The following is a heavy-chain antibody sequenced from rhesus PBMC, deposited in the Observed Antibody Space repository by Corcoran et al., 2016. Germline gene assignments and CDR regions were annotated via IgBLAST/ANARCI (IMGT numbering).Heavy chain of an antibody. Sequence: QVQLQESGPGLVKPSETLSLTCAVSGGSISSGYDWSWLRHPPGKGLEWIGYIYGSSGSTNYNPSLKNRVTISKDASKNQFSLKLSSVTAADTAVYYCARGIAGTTSHFLDWGQGVLVTVSS. CDR2: IYGSSGST. CDR3: ARGIAGTTSHFLD. V-gene: IGHV4-76*01. CDR1: GGSISSGYD. J-gene: IGHJ4*01. D-gene: IGHD1-20*01.